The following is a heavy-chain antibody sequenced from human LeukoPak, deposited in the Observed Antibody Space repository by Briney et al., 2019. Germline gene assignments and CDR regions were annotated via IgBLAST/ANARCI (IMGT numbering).Heavy chain of an antibody. V-gene: IGHV3-21*01. Sequence: GGSLRLSCAVSGFTFSSYSMNWVRQAPGKGLEWVSSISRSSSYIYYADSVKGRFTISRDNAKNSLYLQMNRLRAEDTAVYYCARREGGIAAASDYWGQGTPVTVSS. CDR1: GFTFSSYS. D-gene: IGHD6-13*01. CDR2: ISRSSSYI. J-gene: IGHJ4*02. CDR3: ARREGGIAAASDY.